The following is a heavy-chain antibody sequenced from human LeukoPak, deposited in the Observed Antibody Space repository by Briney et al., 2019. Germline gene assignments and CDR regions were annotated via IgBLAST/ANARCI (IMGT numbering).Heavy chain of an antibody. CDR2: IIPIFGTA. V-gene: IGHV1-69*05. J-gene: IGHJ4*02. Sequence: SVKVSCKASGGTFSSYAISWVRQAPGQGLEWMGRIIPIFGTANYAQKFQGRVTITTDESTSTAYMELSSLRSEDTAVYYCARVPHPSGYPYYFDYWGQGTLVTVSS. D-gene: IGHD3-22*01. CDR3: ARVPHPSGYPYYFDY. CDR1: GGTFSSYA.